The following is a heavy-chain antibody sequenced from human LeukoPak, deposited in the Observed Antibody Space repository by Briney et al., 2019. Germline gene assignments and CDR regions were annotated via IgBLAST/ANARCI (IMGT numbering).Heavy chain of an antibody. CDR1: GFTFSDWY. J-gene: IGHJ6*02. CDR3: ARGHYGLDV. CDR2: ISPSGSDT. V-gene: IGHV3-11*06. Sequence: GGSLRLSCAASGFTFSDWYMSWVRQAPGKGLEWVSYISPSGSDTNYAASVKGRFTISRDNARNSLYLQMNSLGGEDTAAYYCARGHYGLDVWGQGTTVTVSS.